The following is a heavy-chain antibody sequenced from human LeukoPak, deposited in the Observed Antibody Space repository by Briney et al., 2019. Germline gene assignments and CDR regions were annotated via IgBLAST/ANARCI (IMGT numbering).Heavy chain of an antibody. Sequence: GGSLRLSCAASGFTFSSYGMHWVRQAPGKGLEWVAFILYDGSNEYYVDSVKGRFTFSRDNSKNTLYLQMNSLRPEDTAVYYCAKGSAYHFDYWGQGILVTVSS. CDR3: AKGSAYHFDY. J-gene: IGHJ4*02. CDR2: ILYDGSNE. D-gene: IGHD3-22*01. CDR1: GFTFSSYG. V-gene: IGHV3-30*02.